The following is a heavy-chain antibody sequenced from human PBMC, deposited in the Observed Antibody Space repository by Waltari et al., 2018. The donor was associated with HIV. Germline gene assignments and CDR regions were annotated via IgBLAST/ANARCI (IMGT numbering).Heavy chain of an antibody. CDR1: GFTFSSSW. CDR3: ARRQQLTD. J-gene: IGHJ4*02. D-gene: IGHD6-13*01. Sequence: EVRLVESGGGLVQPGGSLRLSCAASGFTFSSSWMTWVRQAPGKGREWVYNRKEDGSVIHYVDSVKGRFTISIDNAKNSLYLQMNSLRAEDTAVYYCARRQQLTDWGQGTLVTVSS. CDR2: RKEDGSVI. V-gene: IGHV3-7*01.